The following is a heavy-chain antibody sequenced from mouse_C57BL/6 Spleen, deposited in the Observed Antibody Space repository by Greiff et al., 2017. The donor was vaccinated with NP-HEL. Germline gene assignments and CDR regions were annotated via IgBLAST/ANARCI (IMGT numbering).Heavy chain of an antibody. D-gene: IGHD1-1*01. V-gene: IGHV5-9-1*02. CDR2: ISSGGDYI. CDR1: GFTFSSYA. Sequence: EVQLVESGEGLVKPGGSLKLSCAASGFTFSSYAMSWVRQTPEKRLEWVAYISSGGDYIYYADTVKGRFPIPRDNDRNTLYLQMSRLKYEDTAMYYCTREGNYHVDDYAMDYWGQGTSVTVSS. CDR3: TREGNYHVDDYAMDY. J-gene: IGHJ4*01.